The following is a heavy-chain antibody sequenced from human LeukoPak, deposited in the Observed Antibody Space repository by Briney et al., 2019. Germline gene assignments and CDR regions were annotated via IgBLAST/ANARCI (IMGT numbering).Heavy chain of an antibody. Sequence: ASVKVSCKASGYTFTSYGVSWVRQAPGQGLEWMGWISAYNGNTNYAQKLQGRVTMTTDTSTSTAYMELRSLRSDDTAVYYCARPFYDSSGPQLDYWGQGTLVTVSS. CDR1: GYTFTSYG. V-gene: IGHV1-18*01. CDR3: ARPFYDSSGPQLDY. CDR2: ISAYNGNT. D-gene: IGHD3-22*01. J-gene: IGHJ4*02.